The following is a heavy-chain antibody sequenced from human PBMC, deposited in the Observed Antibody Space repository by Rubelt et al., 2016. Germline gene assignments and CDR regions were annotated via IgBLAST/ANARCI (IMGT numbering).Heavy chain of an antibody. J-gene: IGHJ4*02. CDR3: ARGDSSSGDFDY. V-gene: IGHV4-4*02. D-gene: IGHD6-25*01. Sequence: SGSTNYNPSLKSRVTISVDKSKNLFSLKLSSVTAADTAVYYCARGDSSSGDFDYWGQGTLVTVSS. CDR2: SGST.